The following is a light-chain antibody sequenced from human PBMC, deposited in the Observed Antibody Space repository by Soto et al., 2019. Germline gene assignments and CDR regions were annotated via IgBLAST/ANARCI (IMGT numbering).Light chain of an antibody. CDR1: QTISSW. Sequence: DIQMTQSPSTLSGSVGDRVAITCRGSQTISSWLAWYQQKPGKAPKLLIYKASTLKSGVPSRFSGSGSGTEFTLTISSLQPDDFATYYCQQHNGYSERMFGQGTKVDIK. V-gene: IGKV1-5*03. CDR3: QQHNGYSERM. J-gene: IGKJ1*01. CDR2: KAS.